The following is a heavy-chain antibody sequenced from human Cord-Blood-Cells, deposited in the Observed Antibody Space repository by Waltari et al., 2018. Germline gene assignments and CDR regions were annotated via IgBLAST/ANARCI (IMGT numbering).Heavy chain of an antibody. CDR3: AHSNPSGYYFDY. CDR1: GFSLSTSGVG. CDR2: IYWNDDK. J-gene: IGHJ4*02. V-gene: IGHV2-5*01. Sequence: QITLKESGPTLVKPTQTLTLTCTFSGFSLSTSGVGVGWIRQPPGKALEWLALIYWNDDKRYSPSLKSRLTITKDTSKNQVVLTMTNMDPVDTVTYYCAHSNPSGYYFDYWGQGTLVTVSS. D-gene: IGHD3-22*01.